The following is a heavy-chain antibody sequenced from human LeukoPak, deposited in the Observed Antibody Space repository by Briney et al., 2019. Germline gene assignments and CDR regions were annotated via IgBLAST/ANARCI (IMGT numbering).Heavy chain of an antibody. Sequence: GGSLRLSCAASGFTVSSNYLSWVRQAPGKGLEWVSSIYSGGSTYYADSVTGRFTISRDNSKNTLYLQMNSLRAEDTAVYYRARDGAVLTGYYDYWGQGTLVTVSS. CDR2: IYSGGST. CDR1: GFTVSSNY. V-gene: IGHV3-66*01. D-gene: IGHD3-9*01. J-gene: IGHJ4*02. CDR3: ARDGAVLTGYYDY.